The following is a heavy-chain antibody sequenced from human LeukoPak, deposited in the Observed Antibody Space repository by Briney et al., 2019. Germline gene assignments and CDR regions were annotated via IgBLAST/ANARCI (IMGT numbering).Heavy chain of an antibody. CDR3: AKDYYDRSGPYFDF. CDR2: ISGTGDRT. CDR1: GLNFRTFS. D-gene: IGHD3-22*01. V-gene: IGHV3-23*01. Sequence: GGSLRLSCAASGLNFRTFSMTWVRQAPGKGLEWVSVISGTGDRTYYADSVKGRFTISRDNSKNTLYLQMSSLRAEDTAVYYCAKDYYDRSGPYFDFLGQGTLVTVSS. J-gene: IGHJ4*02.